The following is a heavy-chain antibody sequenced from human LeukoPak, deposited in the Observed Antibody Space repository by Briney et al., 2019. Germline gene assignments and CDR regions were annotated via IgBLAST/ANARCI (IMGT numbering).Heavy chain of an antibody. J-gene: IGHJ4*02. CDR1: GGSISSGGYY. Sequence: SETLSLTCTVSGGSISSGGYYWSWIRQHPGKGLEWIGYIYYSGGTFYNPSLKSRVAISIDTSNNQFSLKLSSVTAADTAVYYCARDESENSSSRSRAFDYWGQGTLVTVSS. CDR3: ARDESENSSSRSRAFDY. V-gene: IGHV4-31*03. D-gene: IGHD6-13*01. CDR2: IYYSGGT.